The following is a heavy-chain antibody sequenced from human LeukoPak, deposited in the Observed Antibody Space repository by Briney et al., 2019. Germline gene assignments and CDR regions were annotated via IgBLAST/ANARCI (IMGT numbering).Heavy chain of an antibody. J-gene: IGHJ5*02. V-gene: IGHV1-8*01. CDR3: ARGDYSNPGGDWFDP. CDR1: GYTFTSYD. Sequence: ASVKVSCKASGYTFTSYDINWVRQATGQGLEWMGWMNPNSGSTGYAQKFQGRVTMTRNTSISTAYMELSSLRSEDTAVYYCARGDYSNPGGDWFDPWGQGTMVTVSS. CDR2: MNPNSGST. D-gene: IGHD4-11*01.